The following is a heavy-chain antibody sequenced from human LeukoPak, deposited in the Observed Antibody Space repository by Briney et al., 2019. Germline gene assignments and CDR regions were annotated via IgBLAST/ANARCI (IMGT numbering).Heavy chain of an antibody. D-gene: IGHD3-16*01. V-gene: IGHV3-21*04. CDR2: ISSSSSYI. CDR1: GFTFSSYS. J-gene: IGHJ6*03. CDR3: AREQGGGLSGSLGGLFASYYTYYYMDV. Sequence: GGSLRLSCAASGFTFSSYSMNWVRQAPGKGLEWVSSISSSSSYIYYADSVKGRFTISRDNAKNSLYLQMNSLRAEDTAVYFCAREQGGGLSGSLGGLFASYYTYYYMDVWGRGTTVTVSS.